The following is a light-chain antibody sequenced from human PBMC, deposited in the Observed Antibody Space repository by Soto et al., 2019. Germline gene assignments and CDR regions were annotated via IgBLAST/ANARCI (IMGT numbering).Light chain of an antibody. Sequence: IQLTQSPSFLSASVGDRVIITFRASQGISSYLAWYQQKPGKAPKLLIYAASTLQSGVPSRFSGSGSGTDFTLTISSLQPEDFATYYCQQISSYPATFGQGTRLEIK. CDR3: QQISSYPAT. J-gene: IGKJ5*01. V-gene: IGKV1-9*01. CDR1: QGISSY. CDR2: AAS.